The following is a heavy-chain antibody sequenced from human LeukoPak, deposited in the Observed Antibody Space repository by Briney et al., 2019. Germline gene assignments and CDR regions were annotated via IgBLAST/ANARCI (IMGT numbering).Heavy chain of an antibody. CDR1: GFTFSSYS. CDR3: AKDIRSSSSLLRY. J-gene: IGHJ4*02. D-gene: IGHD6-6*01. V-gene: IGHV3-21*04. Sequence: GGSLRLSCAASGFTFSSYSMNWVRQAPGKGLEWVSSISSSSSYIYYADSVKGRFTISRDNSKNSLYLQMNGLRSDDTASYYCAKDIRSSSSLLRYWGQGTLVSVST. CDR2: ISSSSSYI.